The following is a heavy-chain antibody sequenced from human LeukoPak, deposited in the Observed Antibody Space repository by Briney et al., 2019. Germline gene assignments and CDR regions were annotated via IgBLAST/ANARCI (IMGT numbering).Heavy chain of an antibody. V-gene: IGHV3-48*04. J-gene: IGHJ4*02. CDR1: GFTFSSYS. CDR3: ARGVEILTVTTPPDY. Sequence: GGSLRLSCAASGFTFSSYSMNWVRQAPGKGLEWVSYISSSSSTIYYADSVKGRFTISRDNAKNSLYLQMNSLRAEDTAVYYCARGVEILTVTTPPDYWGQGTLVTVSS. D-gene: IGHD4-17*01. CDR2: ISSSSSTI.